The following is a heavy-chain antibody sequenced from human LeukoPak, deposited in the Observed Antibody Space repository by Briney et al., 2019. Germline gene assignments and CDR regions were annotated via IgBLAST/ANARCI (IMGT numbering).Heavy chain of an antibody. CDR3: ARGRLHYGSGSYYRYFDY. V-gene: IGHV4-34*01. Sequence: PSETLSLTCAVYGGSFSGYYWSWIRQPPGKGLEWIGEINHSGSTNYNPSLKSRVTISVDTSKNQFSLKLSSVTAAGTAVYYCARGRLHYGSGSYYRYFDYWGQGTLVTVSS. CDR2: INHSGST. J-gene: IGHJ4*02. D-gene: IGHD3-10*01. CDR1: GGSFSGYY.